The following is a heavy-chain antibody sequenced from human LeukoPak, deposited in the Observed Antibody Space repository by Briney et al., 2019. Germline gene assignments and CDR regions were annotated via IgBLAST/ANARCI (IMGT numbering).Heavy chain of an antibody. J-gene: IGHJ4*02. CDR1: GYTFTKYG. CDR3: ARGDDYGDYWGLY. Sequence: ASVKVSCKASGYTFTKYGITWVRQAPGQGLEWMGWISTYNGNANYAQKLQGRVTMTTDTSTSTAYMELRSLISDDAAVYYCARGDDYGDYWGLYWGQGTLVTVSS. D-gene: IGHD4-17*01. V-gene: IGHV1-18*01. CDR2: ISTYNGNA.